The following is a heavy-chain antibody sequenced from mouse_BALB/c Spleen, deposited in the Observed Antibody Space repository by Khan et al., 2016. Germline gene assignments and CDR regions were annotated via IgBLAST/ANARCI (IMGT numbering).Heavy chain of an antibody. CDR1: GYTFTSYY. V-gene: IGHV1S56*01. CDR3: ARGDDFDY. CDR2: IYPGNVNT. J-gene: IGHJ2*01. Sequence: QVQLQQPGPELVKPGASVRISCKASGYTFTSYYIHWVKQRPGQGLEWIGWIYPGNVNTKYNEKFKGKATLTADKSSSTAYMQLSSLTSEDSAVYFCARGDDFDYWGQGTTLTVSS.